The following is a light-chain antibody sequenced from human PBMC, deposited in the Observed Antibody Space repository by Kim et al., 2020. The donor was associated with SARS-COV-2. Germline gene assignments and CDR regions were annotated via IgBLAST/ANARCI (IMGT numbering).Light chain of an antibody. CDR3: SSYSSSNTWV. Sequence: GRSITISCDGSSSDVGGDNYVSWYQHHPGKAHKLMIYDVSKRPSGVSERFSGSKSGNTASLTMSGLQSEDEADYYCSSYSSSNTWVFGGGTQLTDL. V-gene: IGLV2-14*03. CDR2: DVS. CDR1: SSDVGGDNY. J-gene: IGLJ3*02.